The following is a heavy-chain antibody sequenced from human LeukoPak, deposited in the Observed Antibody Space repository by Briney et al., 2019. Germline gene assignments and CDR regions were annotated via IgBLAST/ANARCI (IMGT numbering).Heavy chain of an antibody. J-gene: IGHJ4*02. Sequence: GRSLRLSCAASGFTFSSYGMHWVRQAPGKGLEWVAVIWYDGSNKYYADSVKGRFTISRDNFKNTLYLQMNSLRAEDTAVYYCARDPGDSSGYYPFHFDYWGQGTLVTVSS. V-gene: IGHV3-33*01. CDR1: GFTFSSYG. CDR3: ARDPGDSSGYYPFHFDY. D-gene: IGHD3-22*01. CDR2: IWYDGSNK.